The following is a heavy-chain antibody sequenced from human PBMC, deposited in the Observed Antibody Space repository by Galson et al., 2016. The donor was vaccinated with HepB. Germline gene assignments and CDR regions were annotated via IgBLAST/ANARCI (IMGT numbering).Heavy chain of an antibody. CDR3: ARGSFGDPLES. V-gene: IGHV3-53*01. CDR2: FYTDGNI. CDR1: GFSVSTNY. D-gene: IGHD3-16*01. J-gene: IGHJ4*02. Sequence: SLRLSCAASGFSVSTNYMNWVRQAPGKGLEWVSVFYTDGNIRYADFVRGRFTISKDTSKNTLCLQINSLRAEDTAVYYCARGSFGDPLESWGQGTLVTVSS.